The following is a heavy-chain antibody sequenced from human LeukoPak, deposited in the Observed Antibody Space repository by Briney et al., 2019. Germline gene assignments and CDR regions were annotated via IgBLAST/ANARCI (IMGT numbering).Heavy chain of an antibody. J-gene: IGHJ3*02. V-gene: IGHV3-48*02. CDR2: ISSSSSTI. CDR1: GFTFSSYS. D-gene: IGHD3-16*01. Sequence: GGSLRLSCAASGFTFSSYSMNWVRQAPGKGLEWVSYISSSSSTIYYADSVKGRFTISRDNAKNSLYLHMNSLKDEDTAVYYCARDCRRGSGDAFDIWGQGTMVTVSS. CDR3: ARDCRRGSGDAFDI.